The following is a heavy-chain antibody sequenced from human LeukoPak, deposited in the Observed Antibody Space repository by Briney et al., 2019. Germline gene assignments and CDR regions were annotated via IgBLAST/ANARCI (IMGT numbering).Heavy chain of an antibody. CDR2: ISAYNGNT. D-gene: IGHD2-2*01. V-gene: IGHV1-18*01. J-gene: IGHJ5*02. CDR3: ARGDPLAYCSSTSCYQTNWFDP. Sequence: ASVKVSCKASGYTFTSYGISWVRQAPGQGLEGMGWISAYNGNTNYTQKFQGRVTMTRTTSISTAYMELSSLRSEDTAVYYCARGDPLAYCSSTSCYQTNWFDPWGQGTLVTVSS. CDR1: GYTFTSYG.